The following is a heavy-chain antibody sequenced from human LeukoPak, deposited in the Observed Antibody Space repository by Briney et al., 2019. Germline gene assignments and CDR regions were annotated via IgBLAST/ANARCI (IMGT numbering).Heavy chain of an antibody. Sequence: PSETLSLTCTVSGGSISSYYWGWIRQPPGKGLEWIGSIYYSGSTYYNPSLKSRVTISVDTSKNQFSLKLSSVTATDTAVYYCAKAAWVLRYFDWLSSDAFDIWGQGTMVTVSS. CDR1: GGSISSYY. J-gene: IGHJ3*02. CDR2: IYYSGST. V-gene: IGHV4-39*07. D-gene: IGHD3-9*01. CDR3: AKAAWVLRYFDWLSSDAFDI.